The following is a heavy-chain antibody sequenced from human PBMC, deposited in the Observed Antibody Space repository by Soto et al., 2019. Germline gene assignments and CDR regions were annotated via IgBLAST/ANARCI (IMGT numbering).Heavy chain of an antibody. J-gene: IGHJ5*02. CDR1: GGSISSSSFH. V-gene: IGHV4-39*01. CDR2: IYYSGST. CDR3: ARRERAAGTDWWFDP. Sequence: QLQLQESGPGLVKPSETLSLTCTVSGGSISSSSFHWGWIRQPPGKGLEWIGSIYYSGSTYYSPSLKSRVPISVDTSKNQFPRKLSSVPAADPAVYYCARRERAAGTDWWFDPWGQGTLVTVSS. D-gene: IGHD6-13*01.